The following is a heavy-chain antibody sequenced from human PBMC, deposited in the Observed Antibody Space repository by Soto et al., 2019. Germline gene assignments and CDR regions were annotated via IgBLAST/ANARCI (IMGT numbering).Heavy chain of an antibody. D-gene: IGHD4-17*01. CDR2: IYYSGRS. CDR3: ARQRTTVVTQAYFDH. V-gene: IGHV4-39*01. J-gene: IGHJ4*02. Sequence: SETLSLSCTVSGGSITSSSYYWGWIRQPPGKGLEWIGGIYYSGRSYYNPSLKSRVTMSVDTSKNQFSLTLNSVTAADAAVYYCARQRTTVVTQAYFDHWGQGTLVTVSS. CDR1: GGSITSSSYY.